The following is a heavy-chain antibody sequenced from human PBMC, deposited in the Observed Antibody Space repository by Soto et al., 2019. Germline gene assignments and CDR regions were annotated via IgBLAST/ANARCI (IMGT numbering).Heavy chain of an antibody. J-gene: IGHJ5*02. D-gene: IGHD6-6*01. V-gene: IGHV1-24*01. Sequence: ASVKVSCKASGYTLTELSMHWVRQAPGKGLEWMGGFDPEDGETIYAQKFQGRVTMTEDTSTDTAYMELSSLRSEDTAVYYPCIAARPTPLNWFDPWGQGTLVTVSS. CDR2: FDPEDGET. CDR3: CIAARPTPLNWFDP. CDR1: GYTLTELS.